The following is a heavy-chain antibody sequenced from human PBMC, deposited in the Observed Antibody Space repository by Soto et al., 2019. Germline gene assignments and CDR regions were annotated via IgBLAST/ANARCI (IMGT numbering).Heavy chain of an antibody. D-gene: IGHD1-1*01. CDR2: IDPSNSYN. J-gene: IGHJ6*02. CDR3: VRRLSRPKEEYNAYYFYGLDV. CDR1: GYSFTNHW. Sequence: PGESLKTSCQCSGYSFTNHWITLVRQPPGKGVEWGGRIDPSNSYNNYRPSFQGHVTISVDRSISTAYLQWSRLEGSDNAVYFCVRRLSRPKEEYNAYYFYGLDVWGQGTKVTVSS. V-gene: IGHV5-10-1*01.